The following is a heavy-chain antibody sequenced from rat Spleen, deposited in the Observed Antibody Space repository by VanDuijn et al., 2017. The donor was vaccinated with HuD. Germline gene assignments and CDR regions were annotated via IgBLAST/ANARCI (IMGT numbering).Heavy chain of an antibody. CDR1: GFSFSNYD. J-gene: IGHJ3*01. Sequence: EVQLVESGGGLVQPGRSLKVSCAASGFSFSNYDMAWVRQVPTKGLEWVASISPSGGSTYYRDSVKGRFTVSRDNAKSILYLQMDSLRSEDTATYYCARIKYYDGTYYWGQGTLVTVSS. CDR3: ARIKYYDGTYY. D-gene: IGHD1-12*02. V-gene: IGHV5-25*01. CDR2: ISPSGGST.